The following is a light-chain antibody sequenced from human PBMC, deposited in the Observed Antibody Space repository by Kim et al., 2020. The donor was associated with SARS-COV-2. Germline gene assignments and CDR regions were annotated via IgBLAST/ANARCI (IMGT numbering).Light chain of an antibody. Sequence: ILMTQSPATLSVSPGERATLSCRASQSVKGNLAWYQQRPGHPPRLLIYGAATRATGIPVRFSGSGSGTEFTLTISSLQSEDSALYYCQQYNDWRLLTFGGGTKVDIK. CDR1: QSVKGN. CDR3: QQYNDWRLLT. V-gene: IGKV3-15*01. CDR2: GAA. J-gene: IGKJ4*01.